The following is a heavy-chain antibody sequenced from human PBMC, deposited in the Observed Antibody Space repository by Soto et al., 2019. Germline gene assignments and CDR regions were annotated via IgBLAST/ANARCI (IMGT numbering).Heavy chain of an antibody. J-gene: IGHJ4*02. V-gene: IGHV3-30-3*01. D-gene: IGHD5-12*01. CDR3: SRADGDGSSYFVY. CDR1: GFTFSSYA. CDR2: ISYDGSNK. Sequence: QVQLVESGGGVVQPGRSLRLSCAASGFTFSSYAMHWVRQAPGKGLEWVAVISYDGSNKYYADSVKGRFTISRDNSRNTAYLQVTSVTAEVTAVYYSSRADGDGSSYFVYWGQGNMVTVSS.